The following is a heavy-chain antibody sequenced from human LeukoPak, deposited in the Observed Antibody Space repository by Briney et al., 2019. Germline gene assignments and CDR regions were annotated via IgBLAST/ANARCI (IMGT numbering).Heavy chain of an antibody. CDR3: ASGYRTGWYNY. CDR1: GFTFSSYA. V-gene: IGHV3-66*02. D-gene: IGHD6-19*01. CDR2: IYSGGST. J-gene: IGHJ4*02. Sequence: GASLRLSCAASGFTFSSYAMSWVRQAPGKGLEWVSIIYSGGSTYYADSVKGRFTISRDNSKNTLYLHMNSLRAQDTAVYYCASGYRTGWYNYWGQGTLVTVSS.